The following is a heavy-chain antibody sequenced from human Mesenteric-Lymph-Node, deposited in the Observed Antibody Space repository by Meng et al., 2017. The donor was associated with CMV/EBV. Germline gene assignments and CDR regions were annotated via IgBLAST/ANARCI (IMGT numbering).Heavy chain of an antibody. J-gene: IGHJ6*02. Sequence: WGSLRLSCAASGFTFSSYEMNWVRQAPGKGLEWVSYISSSGTTIYYADSVRGRFTISRDNAKNSLYLQMNSLRVEDTAIYYCARESTSCYRGCYYYGINVWGQGTTVTVSS. D-gene: IGHD2-2*02. CDR2: ISSSGTTI. CDR3: ARESTSCYRGCYYYGINV. CDR1: GFTFSSYE. V-gene: IGHV3-48*03.